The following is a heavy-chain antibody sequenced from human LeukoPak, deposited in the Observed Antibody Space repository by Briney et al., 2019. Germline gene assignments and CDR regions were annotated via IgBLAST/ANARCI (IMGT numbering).Heavy chain of an antibody. CDR1: GYTFTSYG. CDR2: ISAYNGNT. Sequence: ASVKVSCKASGYTFTSYGISWVRQAPGQGLEWMGWISAYNGNTNYAQKLQGRVTMTTDTSTSTAYMELRSLRSDDTAVYYCARVAWGGYDILTGYYRLPDAEYFQHWGQGTLVTVSS. D-gene: IGHD3-9*01. V-gene: IGHV1-18*01. CDR3: ARVAWGGYDILTGYYRLPDAEYFQH. J-gene: IGHJ1*01.